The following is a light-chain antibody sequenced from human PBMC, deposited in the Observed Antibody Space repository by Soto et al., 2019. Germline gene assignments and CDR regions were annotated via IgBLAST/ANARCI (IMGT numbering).Light chain of an antibody. CDR1: QTVISY. CDR3: QQTHRLPLT. V-gene: IGKV1-39*01. Sequence: DIQMTQSPSSLSASVRDRVTITCRAGQTVISYLHWYQQKQGKAPKLLIYVGSYLHSGVPSRFSGSGSGTEFTLTITNLQPEDSATYYCQQTHRLPLTFGGGTTVQI. J-gene: IGKJ4*01. CDR2: VGS.